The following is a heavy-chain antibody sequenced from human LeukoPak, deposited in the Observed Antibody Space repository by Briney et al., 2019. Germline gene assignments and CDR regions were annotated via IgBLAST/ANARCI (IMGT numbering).Heavy chain of an antibody. CDR2: IRYDGSNK. J-gene: IGHJ6*03. D-gene: IGHD2-2*01. CDR1: GFTFSSYG. CDR3: AGYCSSGYCYHHYSYYMDV. V-gene: IGHV3-30*02. Sequence: PGGSPRLSCAASGFTFSSYGMHWVRQAPGKGLEWVAFIRYDGSNKYYADSVKGRFTISRDNSKNTLSLQMNSLRPEDTATYYCAGYCSSGYCYHHYSYYMDVWGKGSTVTVSS.